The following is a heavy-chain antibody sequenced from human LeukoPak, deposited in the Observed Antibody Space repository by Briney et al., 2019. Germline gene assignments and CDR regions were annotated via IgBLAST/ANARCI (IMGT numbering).Heavy chain of an antibody. J-gene: IGHJ2*01. D-gene: IGHD4-11*01. CDR1: GFTFSSYA. CDR2: ISSSSSYI. V-gene: IGHV3-21*01. CDR3: ARDGDSNWYFDL. Sequence: GGSLRLSCAASGFTFSSYAMNWVRQAPGKGLEWVSSISSSSSYIYYADSLKGRFTISRDSAKNSLFLQMNSLRAEDTAIYYCARDGDSNWYFDLWGRGTLVTVSS.